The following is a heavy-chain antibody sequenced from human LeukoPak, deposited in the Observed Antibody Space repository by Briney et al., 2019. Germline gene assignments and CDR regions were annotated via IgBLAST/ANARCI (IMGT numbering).Heavy chain of an antibody. CDR2: ISAYNGNT. CDR1: GNTFTSYG. V-gene: IGHV1-18*01. CDR3: ARAHSYVGYYYMDV. J-gene: IGHJ6*03. D-gene: IGHD5-18*01. Sequence: GASVKVSCKASGNTFTSYGITWVRRAPGQGLEWLGWISAYNGNTNYAEKFQGRVTMTTDTSTSTVYMELRSLRSDDTAVYYCARAHSYVGYYYMDVWGKGTTVTVSS.